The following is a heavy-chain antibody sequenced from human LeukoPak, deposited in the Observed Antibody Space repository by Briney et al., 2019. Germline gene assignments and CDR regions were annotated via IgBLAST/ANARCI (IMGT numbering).Heavy chain of an antibody. CDR2: IIPIFGTA. J-gene: IGHJ3*02. CDR3: ATLQNSSGYYYTVFGAFDI. Sequence: ASVKVSCKASGGTFSSYAISWVRQAPGQGLEWMGGIIPIFGTANYAQKFQGRVTITADKSTSTAYMELSSLRSEDTAVYYCATLQNSSGYYYTVFGAFDIWGQGTMVTVSS. V-gene: IGHV1-69*06. D-gene: IGHD3-22*01. CDR1: GGTFSSYA.